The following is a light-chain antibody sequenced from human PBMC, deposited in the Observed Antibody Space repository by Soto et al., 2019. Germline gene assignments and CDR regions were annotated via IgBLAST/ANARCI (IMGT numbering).Light chain of an antibody. Sequence: QSALNQPASVSGSPGQSITISCTGTSSDVGGYNYVSWYQQHPGKAPKLMIYDVSNRPSGVSNRFSGSKSGNTASLTISGLQAEDEADYYCSSYTSSSKYVFGTGTKVTVL. CDR3: SSYTSSSKYV. CDR2: DVS. CDR1: SSDVGGYNY. V-gene: IGLV2-14*01. J-gene: IGLJ1*01.